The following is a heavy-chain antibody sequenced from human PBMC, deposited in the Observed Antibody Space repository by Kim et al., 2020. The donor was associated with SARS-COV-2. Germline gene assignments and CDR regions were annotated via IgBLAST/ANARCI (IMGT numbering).Heavy chain of an antibody. CDR1: GYTFTSYG. J-gene: IGHJ4*02. D-gene: IGHD6-19*01. Sequence: ASVKVSCKASGYTFTSYGISWVRQAPGQGLERMGWISAYNGNTNYAQKLQGRVTMTTDTSTSTAYMELRSLRSDDTAVYYCARDPSIAVAGSFNDYWGQGTLVTVSS. CDR2: ISAYNGNT. V-gene: IGHV1-18*01. CDR3: ARDPSIAVAGSFNDY.